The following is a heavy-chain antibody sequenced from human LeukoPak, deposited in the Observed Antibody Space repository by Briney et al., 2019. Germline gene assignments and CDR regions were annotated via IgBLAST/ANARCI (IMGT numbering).Heavy chain of an antibody. CDR3: ARGFSGSYEVDY. Sequence: GGSLRLSCAASGFTFSSYWMHWVRQAPGKGLVWVSRINSDGSSTSYADSVKGRFTISRDNAKNTLYLQMNSLRAEDTAVYYCARGFSGSYEVDYWGQGTLVTVSS. CDR2: INSDGSST. V-gene: IGHV3-74*01. J-gene: IGHJ4*02. CDR1: GFTFSSYW. D-gene: IGHD1-26*01.